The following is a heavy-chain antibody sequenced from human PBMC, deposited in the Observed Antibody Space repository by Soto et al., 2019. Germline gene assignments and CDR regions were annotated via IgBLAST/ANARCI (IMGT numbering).Heavy chain of an antibody. CDR3: AKDWGPLSNYYYNGMDV. D-gene: IGHD3-16*01. CDR1: GFTFSSYW. J-gene: IGHJ6*02. Sequence: GGSLRLSCAASGFTFSSYWMSWVRQAPGKGLEWVANIKQDGSEKYYVDSVKGRFTISRDNAKNSLYLQMNSLRAEDTAVYYCAKDWGPLSNYYYNGMDVWGQGTTVTVSS. CDR2: IKQDGSEK. V-gene: IGHV3-7*03.